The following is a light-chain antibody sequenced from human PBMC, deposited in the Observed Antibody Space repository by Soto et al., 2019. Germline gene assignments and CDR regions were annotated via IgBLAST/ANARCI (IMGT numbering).Light chain of an antibody. J-gene: IGKJ1*01. V-gene: IGKV3-15*01. CDR2: DAS. CDR3: QQYNNWPRT. CDR1: QSVSSN. Sequence: EIVMTQSPATLSLSPGERATLSCRASQSVSSNLAWYQQKPGQAPRLLIYDASTRATGIPARISGSGSGTEFTLTISSLQSEDFAVYYCQQYNNWPRTFGQGTKVDIK.